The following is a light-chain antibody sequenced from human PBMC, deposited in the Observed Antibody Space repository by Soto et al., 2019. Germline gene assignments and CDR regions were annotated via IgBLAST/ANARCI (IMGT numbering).Light chain of an antibody. CDR2: DAS. CDR1: QSVSSY. Sequence: EIVLTQSLATLSLSPGERATLSCRASQSVSSYLAWYQQKPGQAPRLLIYDASNRATGIPARFSGSGSGTDFTLTISSLEPEDFAVYYCQQRSNWPSGTFGQGTKVEIK. V-gene: IGKV3-11*01. CDR3: QQRSNWPSGT. J-gene: IGKJ1*01.